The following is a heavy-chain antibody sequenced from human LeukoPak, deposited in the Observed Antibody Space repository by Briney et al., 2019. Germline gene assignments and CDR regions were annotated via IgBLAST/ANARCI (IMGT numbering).Heavy chain of an antibody. J-gene: IGHJ4*02. Sequence: GGSLRLSCAASGFTFSSYWMHWVRQAPGKGLVWVSRINSDGSSTSYADSVKGRFTISRDNAKNTLYLQMNSLRAEDTAVNYCARDSVAVAADYWGQGTLVTVSS. CDR3: ARDSVAVAADY. CDR1: GFTFSSYW. V-gene: IGHV3-74*01. CDR2: INSDGSST. D-gene: IGHD6-19*01.